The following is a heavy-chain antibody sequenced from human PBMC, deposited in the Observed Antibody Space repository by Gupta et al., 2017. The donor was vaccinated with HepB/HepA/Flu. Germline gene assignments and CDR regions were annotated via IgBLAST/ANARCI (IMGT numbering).Heavy chain of an antibody. CDR2: ISPMFERT. CDR3: ARDLTGDAFDI. Sequence: QVQLVQSGAEVKKPGSSLQVSCKASGDTFGSYTINWVRQAPGQGLEWMGGISPMFERTNYAQKFQGRLTITADESTTTAYMELSSLRSEDTALYYCARDLTGDAFDIWGQGTMVTVS. CDR1: GDTFGSYT. D-gene: IGHD1-20*01. J-gene: IGHJ3*02. V-gene: IGHV1-69*01.